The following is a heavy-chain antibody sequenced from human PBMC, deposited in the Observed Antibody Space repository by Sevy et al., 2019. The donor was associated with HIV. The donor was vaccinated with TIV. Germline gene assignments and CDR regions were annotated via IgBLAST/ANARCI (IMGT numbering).Heavy chain of an antibody. CDR2: ISGSGGST. J-gene: IGHJ4*02. V-gene: IGHV3-23*01. D-gene: IGHD2-21*02. CDR1: GFTFSSYA. Sequence: GGSLRLSSAASGFTFSSYAMRWVRQAPGKGLEWVSAISGSGGSTYYADSVKGRFTISRDNSKNTLYLQMNSLRAEDTAVYYCAKLTSMVVTAKFDYRGQGTLVTVSS. CDR3: AKLTSMVVTAKFDY.